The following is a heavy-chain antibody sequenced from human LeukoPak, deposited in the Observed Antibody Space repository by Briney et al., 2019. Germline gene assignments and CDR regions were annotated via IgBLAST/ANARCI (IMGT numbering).Heavy chain of an antibody. V-gene: IGHV1-18*01. D-gene: IGHD3-3*01. CDR1: GYTFTSYD. Sequence: GASVKVSCKASGYTFTSYDMSWVRQAPGQGLEWMGWINANNGDTNYAQKLQGRVTMTRDTSTSTAYMEVSRLRSDDTAVYYCARDAPYYDFWSGPHYYYYMDVRVKPTTPTVPS. J-gene: IGHJ6*03. CDR3: ARDAPYYDFWSGPHYYYYMDV. CDR2: INANNGDT.